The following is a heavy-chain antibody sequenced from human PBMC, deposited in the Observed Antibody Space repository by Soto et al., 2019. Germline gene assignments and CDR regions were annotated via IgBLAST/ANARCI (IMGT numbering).Heavy chain of an antibody. D-gene: IGHD3-10*01. Sequence: QVQLVQSGAEVKKPGASVKVSCKASGYTFTNYGINWVRQAPGQGLEWMGWLIPYSGNTNYAPNLQGRVTMTTDMSTNTAYMELRSLRSDDTAVYYCARGVPYGSGRGGMAVWGQGTTVTVSS. J-gene: IGHJ6*02. CDR1: GYTFTNYG. CDR2: LIPYSGNT. CDR3: ARGVPYGSGRGGMAV. V-gene: IGHV1-18*01.